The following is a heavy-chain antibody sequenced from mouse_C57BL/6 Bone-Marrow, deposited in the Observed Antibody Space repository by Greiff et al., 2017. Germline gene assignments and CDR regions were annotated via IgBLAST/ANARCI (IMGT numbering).Heavy chain of an antibody. CDR2: IYPRSGNT. CDR1: GYTFTSYG. J-gene: IGHJ1*03. V-gene: IGHV1-81*01. D-gene: IGHD4-1*01. CDR3: ARLTGFVYWYFDV. Sequence: QVQLQQSGAELARPGASVKLSCKASGYTFTSYGISWVKQRTGQGLEWIGEIYPRSGNTYYNEKFKGKATLTADKSSSTAYMGLRSLTSEDSAVYVCARLTGFVYWYFDVWGTGTTVTVSS.